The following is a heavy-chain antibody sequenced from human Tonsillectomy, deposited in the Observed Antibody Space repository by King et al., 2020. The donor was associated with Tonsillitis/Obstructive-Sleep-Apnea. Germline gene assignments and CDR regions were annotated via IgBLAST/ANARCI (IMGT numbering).Heavy chain of an antibody. Sequence: IQESGPGLVKPSETLSLTCTVSGGSISSYYWSWIRQPPGKGLEWIGYIYYSGSTNYNPSLKSRVTISVDTSKNQFSLKLSSVTAADTAVYYCATGSTGGYSYGYYFDYWGQGTLVTVSS. CDR1: GGSISSYY. V-gene: IGHV4-59*01. D-gene: IGHD5-18*01. J-gene: IGHJ4*02. CDR3: ATGSTGGYSYGYYFDY. CDR2: IYYSGST.